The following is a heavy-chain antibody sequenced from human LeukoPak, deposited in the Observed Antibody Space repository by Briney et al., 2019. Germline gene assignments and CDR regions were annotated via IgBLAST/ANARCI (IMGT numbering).Heavy chain of an antibody. J-gene: IGHJ4*02. V-gene: IGHV1-46*04. CDR2: INPRYGST. D-gene: IGHD5-24*01. Sequence: GASVRVSCKASGDTFSDYQIHSGRQAPGPGSEWRGIINPRYGSTTYAKNLQGRVSMTRHMSTSTVYMELSSMRSEDTAVYYCAREEARDGSTGYYFDSWGQGTLLTVSS. CDR3: AREEARDGSTGYYFDS. CDR1: GDTFSDYQ.